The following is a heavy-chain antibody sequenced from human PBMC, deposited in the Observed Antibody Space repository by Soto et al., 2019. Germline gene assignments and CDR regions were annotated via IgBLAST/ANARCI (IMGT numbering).Heavy chain of an antibody. CDR2: ISGIGAST. CDR3: AKTPGVITVITSFDH. CDR1: VFTFNKYA. D-gene: IGHD3-16*01. V-gene: IGHV3-23*01. Sequence: PGGSLRLSCVASVFTFNKYALAWVRQAPGKGLEWVSAISGIGASTYDADSVKGRFTISRDNSNNTLCLQMNSLRAEDTAVYYCAKTPGVITVITSFDHWGQGTPVTVSS. J-gene: IGHJ4*02.